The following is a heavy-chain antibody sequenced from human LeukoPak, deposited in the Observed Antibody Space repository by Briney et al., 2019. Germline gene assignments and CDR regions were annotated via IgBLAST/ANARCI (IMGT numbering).Heavy chain of an antibody. CDR3: NYDSSGYYSRSFDY. V-gene: IGHV3-15*01. Sequence: PGGSLRLSCAASGFTFSSYSMKWVRQAPGKGLEWVGRIKSKTDGGTTDYAAPVKGRFTISRDDSKNTLYLQMNSLKTEDTAVYYCNYDSSGYYSRSFDYWGQGTLVTVSS. D-gene: IGHD3-22*01. CDR2: IKSKTDGGTT. J-gene: IGHJ4*02. CDR1: GFTFSSYS.